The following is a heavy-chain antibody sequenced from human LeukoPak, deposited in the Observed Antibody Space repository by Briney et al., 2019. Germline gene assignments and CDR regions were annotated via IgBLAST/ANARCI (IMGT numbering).Heavy chain of an antibody. D-gene: IGHD2-15*01. CDR3: ASTVVAPLHHSWYYVY. V-gene: IGHV3-30-3*01. CDR2: IASDGGNK. J-gene: IGHJ4*02. Sequence: GGSLRLSCAASGFIFSDYAMHWVRQAPGKGLEWVAVIASDGGNKYYAHSVTGRFIISRDNSRDTVYLQVNSPRPEDTAVYYCASTVVAPLHHSWYYVYWGQGTLVTVAS. CDR1: GFIFSDYA.